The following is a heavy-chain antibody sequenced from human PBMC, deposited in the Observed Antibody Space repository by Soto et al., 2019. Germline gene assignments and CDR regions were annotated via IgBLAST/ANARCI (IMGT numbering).Heavy chain of an antibody. J-gene: IGHJ4*02. CDR1: GGSISSSSYY. Sequence: LQLKESGPGLVKPSETLSLTCTVSGGSISSSSYYWGWIRQPPGKGLEWIGSIYYSGSTYYNPSLKSRVTISVDTSKNQFSLKLSSVTAADTAVYYCARHDPDIVVVPAAIDYWGQGTVVTVSS. V-gene: IGHV4-39*01. D-gene: IGHD2-2*01. CDR2: IYYSGST. CDR3: ARHDPDIVVVPAAIDY.